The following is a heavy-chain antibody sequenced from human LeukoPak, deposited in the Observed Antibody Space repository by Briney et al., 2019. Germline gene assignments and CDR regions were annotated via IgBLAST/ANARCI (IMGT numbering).Heavy chain of an antibody. D-gene: IGHD5-18*01. J-gene: IGHJ5*02. CDR2: INHSGST. V-gene: IGHV4-39*07. Sequence: PSETLSLTCTVSGGSISSSSYYWGWIRQPPGKGLEWIGEINHSGSTNYNPSLKSRVTISVDTSKNQFSLKLSSVTAADTAVYYCAREFYVDTAMIGHHNWFDPWGQGTLVTVSS. CDR1: GGSISSSSYY. CDR3: AREFYVDTAMIGHHNWFDP.